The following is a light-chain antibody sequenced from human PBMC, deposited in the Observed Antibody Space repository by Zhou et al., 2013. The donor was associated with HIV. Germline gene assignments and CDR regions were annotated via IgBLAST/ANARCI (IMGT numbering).Light chain of an antibody. V-gene: IGKV1-39*01. CDR3: QQSYSTPNT. Sequence: DIQMTQSPSSLSTSVGDKVTITCRASQGIGSNLNWYQQRPGEVPQLLIYTTSRLHTGVPSRFSGSGSGTDFSLTISSLQPEDFATYYCQQSYSTPNTFGQGTKVEIK. CDR1: QGIGSN. J-gene: IGKJ1*01. CDR2: TTS.